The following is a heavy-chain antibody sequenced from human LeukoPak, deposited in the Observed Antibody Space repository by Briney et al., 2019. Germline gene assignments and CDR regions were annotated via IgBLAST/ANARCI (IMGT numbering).Heavy chain of an antibody. V-gene: IGHV3-30-3*01. D-gene: IGHD2-2*01. CDR2: ISYDGSNK. CDR3: ARDIVVVPAAKYYYGMDV. Sequence: GGSLTLSCAASGFTFGSYAMHWVRQAPGKGLEWVAVISYDGSNKYYADSVKGRFTISRDNSKNTLYLQMNSLRAEDTAVYYCARDIVVVPAAKYYYGMDVWGQGTTVTISS. CDR1: GFTFGSYA. J-gene: IGHJ6*02.